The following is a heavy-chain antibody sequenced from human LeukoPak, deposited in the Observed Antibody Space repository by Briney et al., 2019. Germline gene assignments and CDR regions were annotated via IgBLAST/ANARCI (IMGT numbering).Heavy chain of an antibody. CDR2: IVPIFGKT. Sequence: SVKVSCKTSGGSFSSNIIGWVRQAPGQGLEWMGGIVPIFGKTKYAQKFQGRVTITTDESSSTAYMELSSLRSDDTAIYYCARGWGIPAPISWFDPWGQEPLSPSP. J-gene: IGHJ5*02. CDR1: GGSFSSNI. D-gene: IGHD2-2*01. CDR3: ARGWGIPAPISWFDP. V-gene: IGHV1-69*05.